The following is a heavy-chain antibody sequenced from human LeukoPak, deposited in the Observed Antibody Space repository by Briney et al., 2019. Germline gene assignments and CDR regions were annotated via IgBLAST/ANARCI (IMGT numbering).Heavy chain of an antibody. CDR3: ARVAGYYDSTGHLDC. D-gene: IGHD3-22*01. CDR2: ISRNSGSI. CDR1: GFTFDDYA. J-gene: IGHJ4*02. V-gene: IGHV3-9*01. Sequence: GRSLRLSCAASGFTFDDYAMHWVRQAPGKGLEWVSGISRNSGSIGYADSVKGRFTISRDNAKNSLSLQMNSLRAEDTAVYYCARVAGYYDSTGHLDCWGQGTLVTVSS.